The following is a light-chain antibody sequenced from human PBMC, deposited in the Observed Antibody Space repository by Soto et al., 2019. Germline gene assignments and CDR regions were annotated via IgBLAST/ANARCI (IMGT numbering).Light chain of an antibody. V-gene: IGKV1-5*03. Sequence: EMTHKNNTLSGSVGDRVTITCRASQTISSWLAWYQQKPGKAPKLLIYKASTLKSGVPSRFSGSGSGTEFTLTISSLQPDDFAPYYCQHSNSYSEAFGQGTKVDI. J-gene: IGKJ1*01. CDR2: KAS. CDR1: QTISSW. CDR3: QHSNSYSEA.